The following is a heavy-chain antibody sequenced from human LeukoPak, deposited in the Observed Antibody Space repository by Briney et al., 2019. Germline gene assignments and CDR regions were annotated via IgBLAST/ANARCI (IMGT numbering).Heavy chain of an antibody. CDR3: ATSPLWGYAFDI. D-gene: IGHD2/OR15-2a*01. J-gene: IGHJ3*02. V-gene: IGHV3-21*01. CDR2: ISSSGTYI. Sequence: GGSLRLSCAASGFTFSSYSMNWVRQAPGKGLEWVSSISSSGTYIFYADSVKGRFTISRDNAKNSLYLQMNSLRAEDTAVYYCATSPLWGYAFDIWGQGTMVTVSS. CDR1: GFTFSSYS.